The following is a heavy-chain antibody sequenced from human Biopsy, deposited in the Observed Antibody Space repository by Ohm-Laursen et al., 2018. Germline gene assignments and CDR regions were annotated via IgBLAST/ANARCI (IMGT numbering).Heavy chain of an antibody. D-gene: IGHD3-10*01. CDR1: GDTFSRSA. V-gene: IGHV1-69*10. CDR3: ARGGSGSGYYGMDV. CDR2: IIPIVGIT. J-gene: IGHJ6*02. Sequence: VKISCKASGDTFSRSAFFWVRQAPGQGLVYLGRIIPIVGITNHAQTFQGRITLTADKSTFMVYMELSRLRSDDTAVYYCARGGSGSGYYGMDVWGQGATVSVSS.